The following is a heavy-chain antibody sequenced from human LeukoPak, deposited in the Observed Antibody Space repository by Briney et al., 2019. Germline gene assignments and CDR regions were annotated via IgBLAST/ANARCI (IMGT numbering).Heavy chain of an antibody. J-gene: IGHJ4*02. CDR2: INHSGST. Sequence: PSETLSLTCAVYGGSFSGHYWSWIRQPPGKGLEWIGEINHSGSTNYNPSLKSRVTISVDTSKNQFSLKLSSVTAADTAVYYCARDWFGAVTKNYFDYWGQGTLVTVSS. CDR3: ARDWFGAVTKNYFDY. V-gene: IGHV4-34*01. D-gene: IGHD3-16*01. CDR1: GGSFSGHY.